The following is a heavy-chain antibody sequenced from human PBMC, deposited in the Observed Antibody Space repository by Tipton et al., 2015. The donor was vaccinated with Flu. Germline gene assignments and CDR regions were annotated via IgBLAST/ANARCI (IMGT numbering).Heavy chain of an antibody. D-gene: IGHD3-10*01. CDR2: IKQDGSEK. CDR1: GFTFSSYW. V-gene: IGHV3-7*01. Sequence: SLRLSCAASGFTFSSYWMSWVRQAPGKGLEWVANIKQDGSEKYYVDSVKGRFTISRDNAKNSLYLQMNSLRAEDTAVYSCARPVPGTRGAFDIWGQVTMVTVSS. J-gene: IGHJ3*02. CDR3: ARPVPGTRGAFDI.